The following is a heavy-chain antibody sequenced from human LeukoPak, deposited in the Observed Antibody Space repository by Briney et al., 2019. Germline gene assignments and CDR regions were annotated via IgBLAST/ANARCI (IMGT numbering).Heavy chain of an antibody. CDR1: GGSISSYY. CDR2: IYYSGRT. D-gene: IGHD1-26*01. Sequence: SETLSLTCTVSGGSISSYYWSWIRQPPGKGLEWIGYIYYSGRTNYNPSLKSRVTISVDTSKNQFSLKLRSVTASDTAVYYCARGLQWELLGAFDIWGQGTMVTVSS. J-gene: IGHJ3*02. V-gene: IGHV4-59*01. CDR3: ARGLQWELLGAFDI.